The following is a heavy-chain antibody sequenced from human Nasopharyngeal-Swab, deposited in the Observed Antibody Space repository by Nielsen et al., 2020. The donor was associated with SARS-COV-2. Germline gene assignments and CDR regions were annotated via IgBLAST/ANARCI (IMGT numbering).Heavy chain of an antibody. Sequence: GESLKISCAASGFTFSSYWMHWVRQAPGKGLVWVSRINSDGSSTNYADSVKGRFTISRDNAKNTLYLQMNSLRAEDTAVYYCARVPTDSWFGDHFDYWGQGTLVTVSS. D-gene: IGHD3-10*01. CDR2: INSDGSST. J-gene: IGHJ4*02. CDR1: GFTFSSYW. CDR3: ARVPTDSWFGDHFDY. V-gene: IGHV3-74*01.